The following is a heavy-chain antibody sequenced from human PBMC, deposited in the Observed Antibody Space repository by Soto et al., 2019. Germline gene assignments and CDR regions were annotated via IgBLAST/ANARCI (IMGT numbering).Heavy chain of an antibody. Sequence: SETLSLTCTVSGGSISRGGYYWSWIRQHPGKGLEWIGYIYYSGSTYYNPSLKSRVTISVDTSKNQFSLKLSSVTAADTAVYYCARESSGNSHNWFDPWGQGTLVTVSS. CDR1: GGSISRGGYY. D-gene: IGHD6-6*01. V-gene: IGHV4-31*03. CDR3: ARESSGNSHNWFDP. CDR2: IYYSGST. J-gene: IGHJ5*02.